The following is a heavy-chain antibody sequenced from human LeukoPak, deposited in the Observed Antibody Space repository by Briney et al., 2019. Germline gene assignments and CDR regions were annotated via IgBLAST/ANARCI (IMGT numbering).Heavy chain of an antibody. D-gene: IGHD6-6*01. J-gene: IGHJ4*02. CDR1: GFTFSTYS. CDR2: ISSSSDYI. V-gene: IGHV3-21*01. Sequence: GGSLRLSCAASGFTFSTYSMNWVRQAPGKGLEWVSSISSSSDYIHYADSLKGRFTISRDNAKNSQYLQMNSLRAEDTAVYYRARDPWGSSSFWGQGTLVTVSS. CDR3: ARDPWGSSSF.